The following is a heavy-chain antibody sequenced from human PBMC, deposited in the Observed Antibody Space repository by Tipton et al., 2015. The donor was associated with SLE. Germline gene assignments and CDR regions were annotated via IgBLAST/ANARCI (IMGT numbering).Heavy chain of an antibody. CDR2: IDHSGST. V-gene: IGHV4-34*01. J-gene: IGHJ4*02. D-gene: IGHD1-26*01. CDR3: ARGGGSYYDY. CDR1: GGSFSGYY. Sequence: TLSLTCAVYGGSFSGYYWSWIRQPPGKGLEWIGEIDHSGSTNYNPSLMSRVTISVDTSKNQFSLRVNSVTAADTAVYYCARGGGSYYDYWGQGTLVTVSS.